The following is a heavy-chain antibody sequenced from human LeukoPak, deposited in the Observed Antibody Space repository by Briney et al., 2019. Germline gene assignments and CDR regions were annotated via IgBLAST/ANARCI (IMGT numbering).Heavy chain of an antibody. V-gene: IGHV3-7*01. Sequence: GGSLRLSCAASGFTFSSFWMNWVRQAPGKGLEWVANIKQDGSEKYYVDSVKGRFTISRDNAKNSLYLQMNSLRAEDTAVYYCARDTWLAPLDYWGQGTLVTVSS. D-gene: IGHD3-9*01. J-gene: IGHJ4*02. CDR2: IKQDGSEK. CDR3: ARDTWLAPLDY. CDR1: GFTFSSFW.